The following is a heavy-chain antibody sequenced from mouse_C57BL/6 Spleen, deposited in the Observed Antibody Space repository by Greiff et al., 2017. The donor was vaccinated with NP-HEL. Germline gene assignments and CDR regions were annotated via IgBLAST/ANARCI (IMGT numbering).Heavy chain of an antibody. D-gene: IGHD2-1*01. Sequence: QVQLQQPGAELVKPGASVKLSCKASGYTFTSYWMHWVKQRPGRGLEWIGRIDPNSGGTKYNEKFKSTATLTVDKPSSTAYMQLSSLTSEDSAVYYCAREEYYGNYVFDYWGQGTTLTVSS. CDR3: AREEYYGNYVFDY. CDR1: GYTFTSYW. J-gene: IGHJ2*01. V-gene: IGHV1-72*01. CDR2: IDPNSGGT.